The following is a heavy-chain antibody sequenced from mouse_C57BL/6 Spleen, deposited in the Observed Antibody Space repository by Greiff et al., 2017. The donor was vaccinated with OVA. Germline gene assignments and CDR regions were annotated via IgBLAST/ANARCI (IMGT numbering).Heavy chain of an antibody. V-gene: IGHV1-7*01. CDR3: ARWLLPLYAMDY. CDR1: GYTFTSYW. D-gene: IGHD2-3*01. CDR2: INPSSGYT. Sequence: VQLQQSGAELAKPGASVKLSCKASGYTFTSYWMHWVKQRPGQGLEWIGYINPSSGYTKYNQKFKDKATLTADKSSSTAYMQLSSLTSEDSAVYFCARWLLPLYAMDYWGQGTSVTVSS. J-gene: IGHJ4*01.